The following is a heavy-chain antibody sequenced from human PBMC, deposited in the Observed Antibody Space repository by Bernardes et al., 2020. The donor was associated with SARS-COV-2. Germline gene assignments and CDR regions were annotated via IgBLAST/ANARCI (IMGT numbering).Heavy chain of an antibody. J-gene: IGHJ4*02. CDR2: ITTSSNYI. D-gene: IGHD3-22*01. Sequence: GGSLRLSCADSEFTFSRYTMNWVRQAPGKGLEWVSSITTSSNYIYYADSVKGRFTISRDNARNSLFLQMNSLRAEDTAIYYCARDDGNYYDSSGFDYWGQGTPVTVSS. CDR1: EFTFSRYT. CDR3: ARDDGNYYDSSGFDY. V-gene: IGHV3-21*04.